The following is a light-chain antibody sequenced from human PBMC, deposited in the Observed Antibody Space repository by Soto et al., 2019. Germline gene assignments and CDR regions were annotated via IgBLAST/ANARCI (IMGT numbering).Light chain of an antibody. CDR1: RDIGKF. V-gene: IGKV1-33*01. CDR3: QQYQQLPLT. CDR2: DAS. J-gene: IGKJ4*01. Sequence: DIQLTQSPASQSASVGDRVTITCHASRDIGKFLNWYQHKPGKAPKLLIYDASSVEMGVPSRFSGGGSGTTFTLSITTLYPEDFATYYCQQYQQLPLTFGGGTRVEIK.